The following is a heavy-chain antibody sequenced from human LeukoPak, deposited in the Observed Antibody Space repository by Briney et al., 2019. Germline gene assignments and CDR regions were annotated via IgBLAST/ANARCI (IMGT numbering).Heavy chain of an antibody. V-gene: IGHV3-64D*06. D-gene: IGHD5-18*01. CDR2: LSSHGLNT. J-gene: IGHJ4*02. CDR1: GFTFSSYA. CDR3: VKDKWLRVYSYGPFDH. Sequence: GGSLRLSCSASGFTFSSYAMHWVRQAPGKALEYISTLSSHGLNTHYADSVKGRFTISRDNSKNTLDLQLNSLRPEDTAVYYCVKDKWLRVYSYGPFDHWGQGTLVTVSS.